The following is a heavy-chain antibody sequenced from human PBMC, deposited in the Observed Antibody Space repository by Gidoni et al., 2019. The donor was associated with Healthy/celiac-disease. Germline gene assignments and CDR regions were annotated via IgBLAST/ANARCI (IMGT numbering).Heavy chain of an antibody. CDR1: GGPISSYY. CDR3: ARAPPYYYYYGMDV. CDR2: IYYSGST. V-gene: IGHV4-59*01. Sequence: QVQLQESGPGLVKPSETLSLTCTVSGGPISSYYWSWIRQPPGKGLEWIGYIYYSGSTNYNPSLKSRVTISVDTSKNQFSLKLSSVTAADTAVYYCARAPPYYYYYGMDVWGQGTTVTVSS. J-gene: IGHJ6*02.